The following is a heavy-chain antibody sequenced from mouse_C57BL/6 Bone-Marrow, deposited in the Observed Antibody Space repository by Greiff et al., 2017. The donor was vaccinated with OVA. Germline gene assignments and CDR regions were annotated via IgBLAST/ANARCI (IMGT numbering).Heavy chain of an antibody. CDR1: GFTFSDYG. J-gene: IGHJ2*01. V-gene: IGHV5-17*01. Sequence: EVMLVESGGGLVKPGGSLKLSCAASGFTFSDYGMHWVRQAPEKGLEWVAYISSGSSTIYYADTVKGRFTISRDNAKNTLFPQMTSLRSEDTAMYYCARADYGSSSYYFDYWGQGTTLTVSS. CDR2: ISSGSSTI. D-gene: IGHD1-1*01. CDR3: ARADYGSSSYYFDY.